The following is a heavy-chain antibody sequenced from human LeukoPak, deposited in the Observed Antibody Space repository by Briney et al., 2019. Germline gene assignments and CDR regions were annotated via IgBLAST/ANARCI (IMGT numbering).Heavy chain of an antibody. Sequence: SETLSLTCTVSGGSISGYYWSWIRQPQGKGLEWIGYIYTSGSTNYNPSLKSRVTMSVDTSKNQFSLKLSSVTAADTAVYYCARSGNEYSSTQLTVDYWGQGTLVTVSS. V-gene: IGHV4-4*09. CDR1: GGSISGYY. D-gene: IGHD6-6*01. J-gene: IGHJ4*02. CDR2: IYTSGST. CDR3: ARSGNEYSSTQLTVDY.